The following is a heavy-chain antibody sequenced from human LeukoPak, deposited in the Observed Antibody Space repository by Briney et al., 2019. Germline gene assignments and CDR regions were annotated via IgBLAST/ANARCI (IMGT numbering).Heavy chain of an antibody. CDR2: IIPILGTA. CDR3: ARGRAAAGTEFDP. J-gene: IGHJ5*02. CDR1: GGTFSSYA. Sequence: SVKVSCKASGGTFSSYAISWVRQAPGQGLEWMGGIIPILGTANYAQKFQGRVTITADESTSTAYMELSSLRSEDTAVYYCARGRAAAGTEFDPWGQGTLVTVSS. V-gene: IGHV1-69*13. D-gene: IGHD6-13*01.